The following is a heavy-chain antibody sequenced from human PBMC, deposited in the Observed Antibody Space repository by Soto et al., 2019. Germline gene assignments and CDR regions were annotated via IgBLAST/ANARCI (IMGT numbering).Heavy chain of an antibody. Sequence: NPSETLSLTCTVSGASINDYYWSWIRQTPGKGLEWVGFMYYSETTKYNPSLKGRVNMSLDTSKNQVSLHLKSVTAADTAVYYCARDSSGYFDYWGQGTLVTVSS. D-gene: IGHD3-22*01. CDR1: GASINDYY. CDR2: MYYSETT. V-gene: IGHV4-59*01. J-gene: IGHJ4*02. CDR3: ARDSSGYFDY.